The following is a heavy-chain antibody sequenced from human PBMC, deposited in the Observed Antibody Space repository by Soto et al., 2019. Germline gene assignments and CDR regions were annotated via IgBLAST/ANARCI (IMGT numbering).Heavy chain of an antibody. Sequence: QVQLQQWGAGLLKPSETLSLTCAVYGGSFSGYYWSWIRQPPGKGLAWIGEINHSGSINYNPSLKSRLTISVDTTKHQFSLKMSSVTAEETAVYYCASMRYRAGTSWHLYYYYDGMDVWCQGTTVTDSS. CDR3: ASMRYRAGTSWHLYYYYDGMDV. D-gene: IGHD2-2*01. CDR1: GGSFSGYY. J-gene: IGHJ6*02. V-gene: IGHV4-34*01. CDR2: INHSGSI.